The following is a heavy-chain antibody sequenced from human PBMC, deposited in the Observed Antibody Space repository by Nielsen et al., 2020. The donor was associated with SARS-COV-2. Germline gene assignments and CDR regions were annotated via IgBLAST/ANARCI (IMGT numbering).Heavy chain of an antibody. CDR3: TRLVDRADY. V-gene: IGHV3-73*01. CDR1: GFTFSGSA. CDR2: IRSKANSYAT. D-gene: IGHD3-16*02. J-gene: IGHJ4*02. Sequence: GGSLRLSCAASGFTFSGSAMHWVRQASGKGLEWVGRIRSKANSYATAYAASVKGRFTISRDDSKNTAYLQMNSLKTEDTAVYYCTRLVDRADYWGQGTLVTVSS.